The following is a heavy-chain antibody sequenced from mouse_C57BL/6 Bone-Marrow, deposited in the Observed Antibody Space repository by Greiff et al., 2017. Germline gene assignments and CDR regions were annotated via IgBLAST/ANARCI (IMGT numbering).Heavy chain of an antibody. CDR2: ISGGGGNT. Sequence: EVQRVESGGGLVKPGGSLKLSCAASGFTFSSYTMSWVRQTPEKRLEWVATISGGGGNTYYPDSVKGRFTISRDNAKNTLYLQMSSLRSEDTALYYCARLYGSSFRYFDVWGTGTTVTVSS. CDR3: ARLYGSSFRYFDV. D-gene: IGHD1-1*01. J-gene: IGHJ1*03. CDR1: GFTFSSYT. V-gene: IGHV5-9*01.